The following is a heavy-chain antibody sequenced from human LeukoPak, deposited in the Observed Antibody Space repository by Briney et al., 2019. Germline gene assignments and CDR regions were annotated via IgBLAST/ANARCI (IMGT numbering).Heavy chain of an antibody. CDR3: ARGVAVAEFDY. Sequence: ASVKVSCKVSGYTLTELSMHWVRQAPGKGLEWMGGFDPEDGETIYAQKFQGRVTMTRDTSTSTVYMELSSLRSEDTAVHYCARGVAVAEFDYWGQGTLVTVSS. CDR2: FDPEDGET. D-gene: IGHD6-19*01. CDR1: GYTLTELS. V-gene: IGHV1-24*01. J-gene: IGHJ4*02.